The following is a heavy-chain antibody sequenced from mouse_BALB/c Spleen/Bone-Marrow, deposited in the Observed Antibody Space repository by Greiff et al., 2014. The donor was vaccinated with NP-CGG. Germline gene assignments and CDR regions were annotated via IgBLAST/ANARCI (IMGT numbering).Heavy chain of an antibody. D-gene: IGHD1-1*01. CDR1: GFTFTDYY. CDR3: ARDMGGLLFDS. J-gene: IGHJ2*01. V-gene: IGHV7-3*02. Sequence: EVQLVESGGGLVQPGGSLRLSCATSGFTFTDYYVNWVRQPPGKALEWLAFIRNKAYGYTTEYSASVKGRFTISRDNSQNILYLQMNTLRAEDSATYYCARDMGGLLFDSWGQGTTLSVSS. CDR2: IRNKAYGYTT.